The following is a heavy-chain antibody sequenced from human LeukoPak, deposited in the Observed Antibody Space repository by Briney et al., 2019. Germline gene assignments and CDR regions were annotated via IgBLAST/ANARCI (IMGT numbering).Heavy chain of an antibody. Sequence: PGGSQRLLCAASGFTFSSYSMNWVRQAPGKGREWLSSISSSSSYIYYADSVKGRFTISRDNSKNSLYLQMNSLRAEDTAVYYCARTAGQQLEDYFDYWGQGTLVTVSS. D-gene: IGHD6-13*01. CDR1: GFTFSSYS. CDR2: ISSSSSYI. V-gene: IGHV3-21*01. CDR3: ARTAGQQLEDYFDY. J-gene: IGHJ4*02.